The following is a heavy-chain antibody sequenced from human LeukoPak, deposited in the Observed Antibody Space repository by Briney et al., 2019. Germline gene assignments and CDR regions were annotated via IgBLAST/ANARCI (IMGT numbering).Heavy chain of an antibody. CDR3: ARVKADTSCYDF. D-gene: IGHD2-2*01. J-gene: IGHJ4*02. CDR2: IKQDGSEK. CDR1: GFTLSTYW. Sequence: GGSLRLSCAASGFTLSTYWMNWVRQAPGKGLEWVANIKQDGSEKNYVDSVKGRFTISRDNAKNSLYLQMNSLRAEDTAVYYCARVKADTSCYDFWGQGTLVTVSS. V-gene: IGHV3-7*05.